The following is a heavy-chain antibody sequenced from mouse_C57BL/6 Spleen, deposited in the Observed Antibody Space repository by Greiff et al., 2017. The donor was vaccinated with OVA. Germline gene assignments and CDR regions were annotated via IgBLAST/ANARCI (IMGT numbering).Heavy chain of an antibody. CDR2: IYPGSGNT. CDR3: AREGDGYYPLYAMDY. CDR1: GYTFTDYY. V-gene: IGHV1-76*01. J-gene: IGHJ4*01. D-gene: IGHD2-3*01. Sequence: QVQLQQSGAELVRPGASVKLSCKASGYTFTDYYINWVKQRPGQGLEWIARIYPGSGNTYYNEKFKGKATLTAEKSSSTAYMQLSSLTSEDSAVYFCAREGDGYYPLYAMDYWGQGTSVTVSS.